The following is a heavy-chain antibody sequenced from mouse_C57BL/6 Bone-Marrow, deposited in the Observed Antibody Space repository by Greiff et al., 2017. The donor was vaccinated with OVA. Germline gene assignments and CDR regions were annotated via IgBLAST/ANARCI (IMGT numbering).Heavy chain of an antibody. Sequence: EVQRVESGPSLVRPSQTLSLTCTVTGFSINSDCYWIWIRQFPGNKLEYIGYTFYSGITYYNPSLESRTYITRDTSKNQFSLKLSSVTTEDTATYYCARRDRITTVKGYFDVWGTGTTVTVSS. V-gene: IGHV3-3*01. J-gene: IGHJ1*03. D-gene: IGHD1-1*01. CDR2: TFYSGIT. CDR3: ARRDRITTVKGYFDV. CDR1: GFSINSDCY.